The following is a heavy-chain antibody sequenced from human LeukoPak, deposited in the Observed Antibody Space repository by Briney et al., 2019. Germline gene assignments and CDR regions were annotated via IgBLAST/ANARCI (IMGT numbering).Heavy chain of an antibody. Sequence: AASVKVSCKASGCTFSSYSITWVRQAPGQGLEWMGRIIPMIGITNYAQKFQGRVTITADKSTSTAYMELSSLRSEDTAVYYCARGENRHTNGWEIDYWGQGTLVTVSS. V-gene: IGHV1-69*02. CDR1: GCTFSSYS. CDR2: IIPMIGIT. D-gene: IGHD6-19*01. J-gene: IGHJ4*02. CDR3: ARGENRHTNGWEIDY.